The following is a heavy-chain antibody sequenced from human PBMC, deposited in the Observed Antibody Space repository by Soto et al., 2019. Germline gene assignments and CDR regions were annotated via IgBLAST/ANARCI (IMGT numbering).Heavy chain of an antibody. D-gene: IGHD6-13*01. CDR2: IKQDGSEK. CDR1: GFTFSSYW. J-gene: IGHJ6*03. V-gene: IGHV3-7*01. CDR3: ARDPNPGYSSSWQYYYYMDV. Sequence: SGGSLRLSCAASGFTFSSYWMSWVRQAPGKGLEWVANIKQDGSEKYYVDSVKGRFTISRDNAKNSLYLQMNSLRAEDTAVYYCARDPNPGYSSSWQYYYYMDVWGKGTTVTVSS.